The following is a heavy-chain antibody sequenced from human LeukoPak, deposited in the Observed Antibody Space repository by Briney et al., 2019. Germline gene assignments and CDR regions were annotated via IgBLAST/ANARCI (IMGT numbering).Heavy chain of an antibody. D-gene: IGHD4-17*01. CDR2: ISGSGGNT. CDR3: AKDPNGDHIGAFDF. V-gene: IGHV3-23*01. Sequence: GGSLRLSCAASGFTFSSYAMSWVRQAPGKGLEWVSAISGSGGNTHYAESVKGRFTISRDNSKNTLFLQMNSLRADDTAVYYCAKDPNGDHIGAFDFWGQGTMVSVSS. J-gene: IGHJ3*01. CDR1: GFTFSSYA.